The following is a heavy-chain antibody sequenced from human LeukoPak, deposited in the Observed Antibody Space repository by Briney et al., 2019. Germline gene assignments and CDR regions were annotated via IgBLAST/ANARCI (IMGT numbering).Heavy chain of an antibody. Sequence: PGGSLRLSCAASGFTFSNSVMGWVRQAPGKGLEWVSAIGGSGDSTYYTDSVTGRFTISRDNSKNTLYLQMNSLRAEDTAVYYCAKGPPITIFGVVITPFDYWGQGTLVTVSS. D-gene: IGHD3-3*01. CDR2: IGGSGDST. CDR3: AKGPPITIFGVVITPFDY. J-gene: IGHJ4*02. CDR1: GFTFSNSV. V-gene: IGHV3-23*01.